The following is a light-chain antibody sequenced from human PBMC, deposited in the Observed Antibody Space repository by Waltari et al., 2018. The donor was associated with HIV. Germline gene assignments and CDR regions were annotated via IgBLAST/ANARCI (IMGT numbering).Light chain of an antibody. CDR2: GAS. J-gene: IGKJ4*01. CDR3: QQFADSLLT. CDR1: QSVNANY. Sequence: EIVMTQSPGTLSLSPGETATLNCRASQSVNANYLAWYQQKPGQPPRLLMYGASTRNTGVPDRFTGIGSGTEFTLTISRLEADDFAVYYCQQFADSLLTFGGGTKVEIK. V-gene: IGKV3-20*01.